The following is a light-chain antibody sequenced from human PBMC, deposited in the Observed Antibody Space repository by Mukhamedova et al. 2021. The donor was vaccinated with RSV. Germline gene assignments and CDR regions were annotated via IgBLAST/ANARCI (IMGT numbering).Light chain of an antibody. V-gene: IGKV3-15*01. J-gene: IGKJ4*01. CDR3: QQYNNWPPLT. Sequence: QQKPGQAPRLLIYGASTRATGIPARFSGSGSGTEFTLTISSMHSEDFAVYYCQQYNNWPPLTFGGGTKVEIQ. CDR2: GAS.